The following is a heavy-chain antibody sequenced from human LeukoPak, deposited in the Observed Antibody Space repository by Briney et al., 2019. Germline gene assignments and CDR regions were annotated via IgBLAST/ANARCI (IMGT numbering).Heavy chain of an antibody. CDR3: AREGYSNYVYYYYYMDV. J-gene: IGHJ6*03. D-gene: IGHD4-11*01. V-gene: IGHV3-21*01. Sequence: GGSPRLSCAASGFTFSSYSMNWVRQAPGKGLEWVSSISSSSSYIYYADSVKGRFTISRDNAKNSLYLQMNSLRAEDTAVYYCAREGYSNYVYYYYYMDVWGKGTTVTVSS. CDR1: GFTFSSYS. CDR2: ISSSSSYI.